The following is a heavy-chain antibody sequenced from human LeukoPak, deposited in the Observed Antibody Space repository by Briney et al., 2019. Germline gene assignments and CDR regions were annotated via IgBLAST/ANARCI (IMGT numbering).Heavy chain of an antibody. CDR1: GGSISSYY. Sequence: SENLSLTCTVSGGSISSYYWSWIRQPPGKGLEWIGYIYYSGSTNYNPSLKSRVTISVDTSKNQFSLKLSSVTAADTAVYYCARGGYYYDSSGFMGIENWGQGTLVTVSS. V-gene: IGHV4-59*01. J-gene: IGHJ4*02. CDR3: ARGGYYYDSSGFMGIEN. CDR2: IYYSGST. D-gene: IGHD3-22*01.